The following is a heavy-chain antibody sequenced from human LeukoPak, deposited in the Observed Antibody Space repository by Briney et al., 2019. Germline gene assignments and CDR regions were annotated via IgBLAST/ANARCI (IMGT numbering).Heavy chain of an antibody. CDR2: IKSKTDGGTT. CDR1: GFTFSNVW. CDR3: TTDLQGSYAMDV. V-gene: IGHV3-15*01. J-gene: IGHJ6*02. Sequence: PGGSLGLSCAASGFTFSNVWMTWVRQAPGKGLEWVGRIKSKTDGGTTDYGAAVKGKFTISRDDSKNTLYLQMNSLKTDDTAVYYCTTDLQGSYAMDVWGQGTTVTVSS.